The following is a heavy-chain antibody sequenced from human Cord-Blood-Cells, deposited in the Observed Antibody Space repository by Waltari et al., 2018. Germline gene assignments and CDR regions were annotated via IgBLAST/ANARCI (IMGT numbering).Heavy chain of an antibody. V-gene: IGHV3-53*01. CDR3: ARVPDYYDSSGYYYYYGMDV. J-gene: IGHJ6*02. D-gene: IGHD3-22*01. CDR1: GFTVSSNY. Sequence: EVQLVESGGGLIQPGGSLRLSCAASGFTVSSNYMSWVRQSPGKGLEWVSVIYSGCSTYYADSVKGRFTISRDNSKNTLYLQMNSLRAEDTAVYYCARVPDYYDSSGYYYYYGMDVWGQGTTVTVS. CDR2: IYSGCST.